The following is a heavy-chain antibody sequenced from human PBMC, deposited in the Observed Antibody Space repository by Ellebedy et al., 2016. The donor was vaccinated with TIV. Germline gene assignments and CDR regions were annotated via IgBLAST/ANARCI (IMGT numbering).Heavy chain of an antibody. CDR1: GFTFSDYY. CDR2: ISSSSSYT. Sequence: GESLKISXAASGFTFSDYYMSWIRQAPGKGLEWVSYISSSSSYTNYADSVKGRFTISRDNAKNSLYLQMNSLRAEDTAVYYCARDAPWSDWGQGTLVTVSS. V-gene: IGHV3-11*06. J-gene: IGHJ4*02. CDR3: ARDAPWSD. D-gene: IGHD2-15*01.